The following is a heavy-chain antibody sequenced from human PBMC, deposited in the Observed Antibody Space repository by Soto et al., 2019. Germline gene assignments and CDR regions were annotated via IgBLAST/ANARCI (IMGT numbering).Heavy chain of an antibody. CDR2: ISSSASHI. Sequence: EVQLVESGGGLVKPGGSLRLSCAASGFSFSSYSMNWVRQAPGKGLEWVSSISSSASHINYADSVKGSFTISRDNAKKSLYLQLNSLRAEDTAVYYCARGYTGYCSGCTCYWFDPWGQGTLVTVSS. V-gene: IGHV3-21*01. J-gene: IGHJ5*02. CDR1: GFSFSSYS. D-gene: IGHD2-15*01. CDR3: ARGYTGYCSGCTCYWFDP.